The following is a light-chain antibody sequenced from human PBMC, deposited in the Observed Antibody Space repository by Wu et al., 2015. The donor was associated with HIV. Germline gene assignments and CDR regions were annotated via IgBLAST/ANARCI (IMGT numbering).Light chain of an antibody. V-gene: IGKV1-39*01. CDR3: QQSYSAPCT. J-gene: IGKJ4*01. CDR2: AAS. Sequence: DIQVTQSPSSLSASVGDRVTITCRASQTITNYLNWYQQKPGRAPKLLIYAASTLQSGVPSRFSGSGSGTDFTLTITSLQPEDFATYYCQQSYSAPCTFGGGTKVEIK. CDR1: QTITNY.